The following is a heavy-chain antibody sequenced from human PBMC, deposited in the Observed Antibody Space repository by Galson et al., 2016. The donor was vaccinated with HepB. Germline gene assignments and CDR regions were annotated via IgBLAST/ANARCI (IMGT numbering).Heavy chain of an antibody. J-gene: IGHJ6*03. D-gene: IGHD3-10*01. CDR1: GFSFSSYS. Sequence: SLRLSCATSGFSFSSYSMNWVRQAPGKGLEWLSYIGSTGSPIHYADSLKGRSTISRDNANNSLFLEMSSLRDDDTAVYYCVRGRAMRYMDVWGKGTTVTVSS. CDR3: VRGRAMRYMDV. CDR2: IGSTGSPI. V-gene: IGHV3-48*02.